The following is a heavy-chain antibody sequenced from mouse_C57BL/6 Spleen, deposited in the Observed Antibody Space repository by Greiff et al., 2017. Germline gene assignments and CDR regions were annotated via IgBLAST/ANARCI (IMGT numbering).Heavy chain of an antibody. Sequence: QVQLQQSGPELVKPGASVKISCKASGYAFSSSWMNWVKQRPGKGLEWIGRIYPGDGYTNYNGKFKGKATLTADKSSSTAYMQLSSLTSEDSAVYFCARNAMDYWGQGTSVTVSS. CDR1: GYAFSSSW. CDR2: IYPGDGYT. CDR3: ARNAMDY. V-gene: IGHV1-82*01. J-gene: IGHJ4*01.